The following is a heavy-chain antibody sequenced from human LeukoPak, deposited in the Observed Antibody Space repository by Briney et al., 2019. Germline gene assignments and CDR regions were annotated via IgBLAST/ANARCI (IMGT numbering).Heavy chain of an antibody. D-gene: IGHD6-13*01. CDR1: GGSISSGDYY. V-gene: IGHV4-30-4*01. CDR3: ASFIAAAGTLDY. CDR2: IYYSGST. J-gene: IGHJ4*02. Sequence: SETLSLTCTVSGGSISSGDYYWSWIRQPPGKGLEWIGYIYYSGSTYYNPSLKSRVTISVDTSKNQFSLKLSSVTAADTAVYYCASFIAAAGTLDYWGQETLVTVSS.